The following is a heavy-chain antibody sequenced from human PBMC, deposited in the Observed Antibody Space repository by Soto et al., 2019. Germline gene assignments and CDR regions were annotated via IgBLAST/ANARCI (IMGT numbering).Heavy chain of an antibody. J-gene: IGHJ4*02. V-gene: IGHV1-69*13. Sequence: SVKVSCKASGGTFSSYAIIWVRQAPGQGLEWMGGIIPIFGTANYAQKFQGRVTITADESTSTAYMELSSLRSEDTAVYYCFSSGWQSGQYYFDLWGQGTLVTVSS. CDR1: GGTFSSYA. CDR2: IIPIFGTA. CDR3: FSSGWQSGQYYFDL. D-gene: IGHD6-19*01.